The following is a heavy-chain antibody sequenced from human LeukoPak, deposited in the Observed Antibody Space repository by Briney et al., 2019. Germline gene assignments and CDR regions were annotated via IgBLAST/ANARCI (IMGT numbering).Heavy chain of an antibody. J-gene: IGHJ3*02. CDR1: GFTFSSYW. CDR3: ARGGYNHAFDI. V-gene: IGHV3-74*01. Sequence: GGSLRLSCTASGFTFSSYWIRWVRQPPGKGLLWVSRINSDGGDTIYADSVRGRFTISRDNAKNTLYLQMNSLGAEDTAVYYCARGGYNHAFDIWGQGTVVTVSS. D-gene: IGHD5-24*01. CDR2: INSDGGDT.